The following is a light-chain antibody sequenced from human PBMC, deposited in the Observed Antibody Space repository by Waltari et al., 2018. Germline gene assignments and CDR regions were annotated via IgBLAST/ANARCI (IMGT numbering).Light chain of an antibody. J-gene: IGLJ2*01. Sequence: QSALTQPPSVSGSPGQSVTISCSGTSSDIGSYNRFSWFQQPPGTAPKLMIYEVTNRPSGVPDRFSGSKSGNTASLTISGLQAEDEANYYCSSYTSSNTVVFGGGTKVTVL. CDR1: SSDIGSYNR. V-gene: IGLV2-18*02. CDR3: SSYTSSNTVV. CDR2: EVT.